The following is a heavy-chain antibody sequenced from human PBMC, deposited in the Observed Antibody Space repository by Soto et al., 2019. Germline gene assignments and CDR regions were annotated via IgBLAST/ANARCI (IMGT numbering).Heavy chain of an antibody. CDR2: INPSIGTT. D-gene: IGHD3-16*01. CDR1: GYTFTSQN. CDR3: ISTLGSYFDY. J-gene: IGHJ4*02. V-gene: IGHV1-46*03. Sequence: ASVKVSCKASGYTFTSQNMHWVRQAPGQGLEWMGVINPSIGTTTYAQKFQGRVTMTSDTSTSSVYMEVSSLRSEDTAVYYCISTLGSYFDYWGQGTLVTVSS.